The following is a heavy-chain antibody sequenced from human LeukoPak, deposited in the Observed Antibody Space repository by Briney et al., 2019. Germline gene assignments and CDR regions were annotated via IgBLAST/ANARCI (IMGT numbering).Heavy chain of an antibody. Sequence: RGSLRLSCAPSGLTSSSYSMNWVRHAREKGLEWVSYIISSSSTISYADSVKGRFTISRDNAKNSLFLQMNSLRAEDTAVYYCAAYGDYHYWGQGTLVSVSS. D-gene: IGHD4-17*01. CDR3: AAYGDYHY. CDR2: IISSSSTI. CDR1: GLTSSSYS. J-gene: IGHJ4*02. V-gene: IGHV3-48*01.